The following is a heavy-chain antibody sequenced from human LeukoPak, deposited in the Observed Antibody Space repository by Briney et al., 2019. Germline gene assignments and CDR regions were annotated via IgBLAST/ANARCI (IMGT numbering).Heavy chain of an antibody. Sequence: PSETLSLTCTVSGGSISSYYWSWIRQPPGKGLEWIGYIYYSGSTNYNPSLKSRVTISVDTSKNQFSLKLSSVTAADTAVYYCAADRGSYYVRQRLYYMDVWGKGTTVTVSS. CDR3: AADRGSYYVRQRLYYMDV. D-gene: IGHD1-26*01. CDR1: GGSISSYY. CDR2: IYYSGST. J-gene: IGHJ6*03. V-gene: IGHV4-59*01.